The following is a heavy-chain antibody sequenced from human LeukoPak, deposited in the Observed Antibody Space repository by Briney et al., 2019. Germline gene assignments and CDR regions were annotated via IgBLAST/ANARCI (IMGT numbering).Heavy chain of an antibody. V-gene: IGHV1-8*01. CDR1: GYTFTSYD. D-gene: IGHD3-10*01. CDR3: ARDGGYYGSGSRSRAYYFDY. J-gene: IGHJ4*02. CDR2: MNPNSGNT. Sequence: ASVKVSCKASGYTFTSYDINWVRQATGQGLEWMGWMNPNSGNTGYAQKFQGRVTMTRDTSTSTVYMELSSLRSEDTAVYYCARDGGYYGSGSRSRAYYFDYWGQGTLVTVSS.